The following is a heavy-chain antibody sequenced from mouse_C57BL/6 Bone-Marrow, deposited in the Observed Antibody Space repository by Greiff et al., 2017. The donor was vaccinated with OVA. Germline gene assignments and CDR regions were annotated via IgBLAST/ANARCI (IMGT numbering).Heavy chain of an antibody. J-gene: IGHJ1*03. CDR3: ASGTYYYGSSYDWYVDV. CDR2: IYPGDGDT. D-gene: IGHD1-1*01. V-gene: IGHV1-82*01. Sequence: QVQLKESGPELVKPGASVKISCKASGYAFSSSWMNWVKQRPGKGLEWIGRIYPGDGDTNYNGKFKGKATLTADKSSSTAYMQLSSLTSEDSAVYFCASGTYYYGSSYDWYVDVWGTGTTVTVSS. CDR1: GYAFSSSW.